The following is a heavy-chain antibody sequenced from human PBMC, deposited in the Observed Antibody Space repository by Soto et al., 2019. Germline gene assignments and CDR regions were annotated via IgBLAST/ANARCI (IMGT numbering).Heavy chain of an antibody. CDR3: ARERGYYGSGSYTNGFDP. D-gene: IGHD3-10*01. V-gene: IGHV1-3*01. Sequence: ASVKVSCKASGYTCTSYAMHWVSQAPGQRLEWMGWINAGNGNTKYSKKFKGRVTITRDTSASTAYMELSSLRSEDTAVYYCARERGYYGSGSYTNGFDPWGQGTLVTVSS. CDR1: GYTCTSYA. J-gene: IGHJ5*02. CDR2: INAGNGNT.